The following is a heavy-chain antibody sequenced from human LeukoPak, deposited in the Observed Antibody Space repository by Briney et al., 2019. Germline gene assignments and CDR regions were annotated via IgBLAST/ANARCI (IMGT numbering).Heavy chain of an antibody. J-gene: IGHJ4*02. CDR1: GFTFSSYS. V-gene: IGHV3-21*01. CDR3: ARQLGIDY. Sequence: GGSLRLYCAASGFTFSSYSMKWVRQAPGKGLEWVASISRSSSYIYYGDSVKGRFSISRDNAKNLLYLQMNSLRADDTAMYYCARQLGIDYWGQGTLVAVSS. D-gene: IGHD1-1*01. CDR2: ISRSSSYI.